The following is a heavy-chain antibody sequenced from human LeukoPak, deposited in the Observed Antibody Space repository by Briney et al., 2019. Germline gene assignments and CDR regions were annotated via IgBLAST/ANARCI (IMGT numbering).Heavy chain of an antibody. D-gene: IGHD2-15*01. J-gene: IGHJ4*02. CDR3: ERPNCSGGSCYSHFDY. CDR1: GGSISSSSYY. V-gene: IGHV4-39*01. Sequence: SETLSLTCTVSGGSISSSSYYWGWIRQPPGKGLEWIGSIYYSGSTYYNPSLKSLVTISVDTSKNQFSLKLSSVTAADTAVYYCERPNCSGGSCYSHFDYWGQGTLVTVSS. CDR2: IYYSGST.